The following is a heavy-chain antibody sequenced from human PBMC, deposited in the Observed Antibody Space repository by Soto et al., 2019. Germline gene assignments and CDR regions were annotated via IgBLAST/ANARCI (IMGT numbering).Heavy chain of an antibody. J-gene: IGHJ6*02. D-gene: IGHD6-6*01. V-gene: IGHV1-46*01. CDR2: INPSGGST. CDR3: ARGERGLAARLYYYGMDV. CDR1: GYTFTSYY. Sequence: QVQLVQSGAEVKKPGASVKVSCKASGYTFTSYYMHWVRQAPGQGLEWMGIINPSGGSTSYAQKFQGRVTMTRDTSTSTVYMELSSLRSEDTAVYYCARGERGLAARLYYYGMDVWGQGTTVTVSS.